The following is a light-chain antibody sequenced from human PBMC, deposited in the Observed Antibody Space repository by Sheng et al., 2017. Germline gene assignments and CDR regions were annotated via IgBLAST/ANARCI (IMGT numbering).Light chain of an antibody. CDR2: GNN. CDR3: QSYDSSLSGSV. V-gene: IGLV1-40*01. Sequence: QSVLTQPPSVSGAPGQRVTISCTGSSSNIGAGYDVHWYQQLPGTAPKLLIYGNNNRPSGVPDRFSGSKSGTSASLAIIGLQAEDEADYYCQSYDSSLSGSVFGGGTKLTVL. CDR1: SSNIGAGYD. J-gene: IGLJ3*02.